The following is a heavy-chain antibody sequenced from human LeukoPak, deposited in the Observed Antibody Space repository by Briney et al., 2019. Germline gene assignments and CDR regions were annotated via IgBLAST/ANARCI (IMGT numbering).Heavy chain of an antibody. Sequence: SETLSLTCTVSGGSISSSIYYWGWIRQPPGKGLEWIGSMYYSGSTFYNPSLKSRVTISVDTSKNQFSLKLSSVNAADTAVYYCARGAGFDYGDLFDYWGQGTLVTVSS. CDR1: GGSISSSIYY. CDR3: ARGAGFDYGDLFDY. V-gene: IGHV4-39*07. D-gene: IGHD4-17*01. CDR2: MYYSGST. J-gene: IGHJ4*02.